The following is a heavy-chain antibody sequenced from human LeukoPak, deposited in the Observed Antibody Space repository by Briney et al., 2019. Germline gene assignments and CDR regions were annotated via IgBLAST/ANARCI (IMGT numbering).Heavy chain of an antibody. CDR3: AKDMRMASFEH. Sequence: GGSLRLSCAASGFTFSNYAMSWVRQAPGRGLEWVSVISGSGGSTYYADSVKGRFGISRDNSKNTLYLQINSLRVEDTAVYYCAKDMRMASFEHWGRGTQVTVSS. J-gene: IGHJ4*02. V-gene: IGHV3-23*01. CDR1: GFTFSNYA. D-gene: IGHD5-24*01. CDR2: ISGSGGST.